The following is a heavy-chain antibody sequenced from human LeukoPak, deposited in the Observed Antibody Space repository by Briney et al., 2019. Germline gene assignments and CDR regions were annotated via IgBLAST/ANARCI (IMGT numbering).Heavy chain of an antibody. CDR2: ISGSGGST. CDR3: ANIEYDILTGYYQQPIDY. D-gene: IGHD3-9*01. Sequence: GGSLRLSCAASGFTFSSYAMSWVRQAPGKGLEWVSAISGSGGSTYYADSVKGRFTISGDNSKNTLYLQMNSLRAEDTAVYYCANIEYDILTGYYQQPIDYWGQGTLVTVSS. J-gene: IGHJ4*02. CDR1: GFTFSSYA. V-gene: IGHV3-23*01.